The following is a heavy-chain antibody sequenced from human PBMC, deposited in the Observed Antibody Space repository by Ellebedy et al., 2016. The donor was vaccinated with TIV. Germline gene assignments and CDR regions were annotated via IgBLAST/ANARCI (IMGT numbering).Heavy chain of an antibody. CDR2: FSGSGSPI. CDR3: ARSGHGGYSDN. D-gene: IGHD5-12*01. CDR1: GFTFSYYY. V-gene: IGHV3-11*01. J-gene: IGHJ4*02. Sequence: GESLKISCATSGFTFSYYYVAWIRQAPGKGLEWISYFSGSGSPIYYADSVKGRFTISSDNDKSSVHLQMHSLRAEDTAVYYCARSGHGGYSDNWGQGTLVTVSS.